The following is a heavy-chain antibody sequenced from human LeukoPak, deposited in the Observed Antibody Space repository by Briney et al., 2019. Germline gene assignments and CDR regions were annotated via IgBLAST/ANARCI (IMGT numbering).Heavy chain of an antibody. Sequence: GGSLRLSCAASGFTFSSYDMHWVRQATGKDLEWVSAIGTAGDTYYPGSVKGRFTISRENAKNSLYLQMNSLRAGDTAVYYCARAHFEYSSSVGDYGMDVWGQGTTVTVSS. CDR1: GFTFSSYD. V-gene: IGHV3-13*01. J-gene: IGHJ6*02. CDR3: ARAHFEYSSSVGDYGMDV. CDR2: IGTAGDT. D-gene: IGHD6-6*01.